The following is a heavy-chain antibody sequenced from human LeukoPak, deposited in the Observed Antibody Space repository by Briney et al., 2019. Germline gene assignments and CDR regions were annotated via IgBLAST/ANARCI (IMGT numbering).Heavy chain of an antibody. J-gene: IGHJ4*02. CDR3: ARDQRGGTYYFDS. CDR1: GFTFSSYA. CDR2: ISYDGSNK. D-gene: IGHD2-15*01. V-gene: IGHV3-30-3*01. Sequence: GRSLRLSCAASGFTFSSYAMHWVRQAPGKGLEWVAVISYDGSNKYYADSVKGRFTISRDNSKNTLYLQMNSLRAEDTATYYCARDQRGGTYYFDSWGQGTLVTVSS.